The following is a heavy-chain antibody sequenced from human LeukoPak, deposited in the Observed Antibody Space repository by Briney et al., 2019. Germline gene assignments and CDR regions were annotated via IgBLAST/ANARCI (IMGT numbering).Heavy chain of an antibody. CDR1: GYTFTSYY. CDR3: VRPYGGNSGGDY. Sequence: ASVKVSCKASGYTFTSYYMHWMRQAPGQGLEWMGVINPSGGGTGYAQEFQGRVTMTRDTSTSTLYLELSSLISEDTAVYYCVRPYGGNSGGDYWGQGTLVTVS. CDR2: INPSGGGT. D-gene: IGHD4-23*01. J-gene: IGHJ4*02. V-gene: IGHV1-46*01.